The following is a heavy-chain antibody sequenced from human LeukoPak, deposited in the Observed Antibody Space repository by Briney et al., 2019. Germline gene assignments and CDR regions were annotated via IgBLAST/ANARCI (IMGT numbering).Heavy chain of an antibody. J-gene: IGHJ5*02. CDR3: ARDRGLVVAATWWFDP. V-gene: IGHV1-2*02. CDR2: INPNSGGT. Sequence: ASVKVSCKASGYTFTGYYMHWVRQAPGQGLEWTGWINPNSGGTNYAQKFQGRVTMTRDTSISTAYMELSRLRSDDTAVYYCARDRGLVVAATWWFDPWGQGTLVTVSS. D-gene: IGHD2-15*01. CDR1: GYTFTGYY.